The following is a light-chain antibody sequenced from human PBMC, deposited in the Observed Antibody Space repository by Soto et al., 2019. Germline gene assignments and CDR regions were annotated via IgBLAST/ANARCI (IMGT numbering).Light chain of an antibody. Sequence: IVLTQSPGTLSLSPGERATLSCRASQSVADNLAWFQQKPGQGPRLLIYGASTRATGIPARFSGSGSETDFTLTVSSLRSEDSAVYYCQQYNYWPITFGQGTRLEIK. CDR1: QSVADN. V-gene: IGKV3-15*01. CDR3: QQYNYWPIT. J-gene: IGKJ5*01. CDR2: GAS.